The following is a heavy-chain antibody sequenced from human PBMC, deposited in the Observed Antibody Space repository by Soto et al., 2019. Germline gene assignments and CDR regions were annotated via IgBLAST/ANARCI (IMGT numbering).Heavy chain of an antibody. Sequence: QVKLVQFVAEEKKPGASVMVSCKASGYTFTSYAMNWVRQAPGQRLEWMGWINAGNGNTKYSQKFQGRVTITRDTSASSAYMELSSLRSEDTAVYYCASESYGGEFDYWGQGTLVTVSS. D-gene: IGHD4-17*01. J-gene: IGHJ4*02. CDR3: ASESYGGEFDY. V-gene: IGHV1-3*05. CDR2: INAGNGNT. CDR1: GYTFTSYA.